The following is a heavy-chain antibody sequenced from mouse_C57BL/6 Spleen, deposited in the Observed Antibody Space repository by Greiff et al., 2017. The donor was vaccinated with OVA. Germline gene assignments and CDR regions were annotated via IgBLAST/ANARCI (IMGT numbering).Heavy chain of an antibody. V-gene: IGHV1-63*01. Sequence: VQLQQSGAELVRPGTSVKMSCKASGYTFTNYWIGWAKQRPGHGLAWIGDIYPGGGYTNYNEKFKGKATLTADKSSSTAYMQVSSLTSEDSAIYYCARGRYLHWYFDVWGTGTTVTVSS. CDR2: IYPGGGYT. D-gene: IGHD5-1*01. CDR1: GYTFTNYW. J-gene: IGHJ1*03. CDR3: ARGRYLHWYFDV.